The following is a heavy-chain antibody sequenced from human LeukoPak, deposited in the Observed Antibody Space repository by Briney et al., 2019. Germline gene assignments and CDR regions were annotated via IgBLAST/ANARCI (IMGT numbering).Heavy chain of an antibody. Sequence: GGPLRLSCAASGFTFSSYGMSWVRQAPGRGLDWGSAISCSGGSTYYADSVKGRFIISRDNSKTTMYLQMNSLRADDTAVYYCAKSYNNPTVAIRVRGVIPYFDSWGQGSLVTVSS. CDR3: AKSYNNPTVAIRVRGVIPYFDS. CDR2: ISCSGGST. V-gene: IGHV3-23*01. CDR1: GFTFSSYG. J-gene: IGHJ4*02. D-gene: IGHD3-10*01.